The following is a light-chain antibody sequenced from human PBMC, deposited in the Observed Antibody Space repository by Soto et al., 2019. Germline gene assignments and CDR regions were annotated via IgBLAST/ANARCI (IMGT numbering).Light chain of an antibody. V-gene: IGKV3-20*01. Sequence: EIVLTQSPGTLSLSPGERAALSCRAGQTVASRYLAWYQRKPGQAHRLLIYGASSRATGIPDRFSGSGSGTDFTLTISSLQSEDFAVYYCQQYNKWPPYTFGQGTKLEIK. CDR2: GAS. CDR3: QQYNKWPPYT. CDR1: QTVASRY. J-gene: IGKJ2*01.